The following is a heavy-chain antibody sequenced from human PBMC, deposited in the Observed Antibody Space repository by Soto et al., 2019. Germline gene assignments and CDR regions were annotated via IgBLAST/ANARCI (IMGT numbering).Heavy chain of an antibody. CDR2: IYSGGST. CDR3: ARQKRAARTTPWGNNLFDP. V-gene: IGHV3-53*02. J-gene: IGHJ5*02. D-gene: IGHD6-6*01. CDR1: GFTVSSNY. Sequence: EVQLVETGGGLIQPGGSLRLSCAASGFTVSSNYMSWVRQAPGKGLEWVSVIYSGGSTYYADSVKGRFTISRDNSKNTLYLQMNSLRAEDTAVYYCARQKRAARTTPWGNNLFDPWGQGTLVTVSS.